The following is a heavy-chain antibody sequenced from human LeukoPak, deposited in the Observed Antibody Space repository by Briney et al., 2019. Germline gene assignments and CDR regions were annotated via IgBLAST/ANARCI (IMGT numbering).Heavy chain of an antibody. CDR1: GFTFYDYA. V-gene: IGHV3-20*04. Sequence: GGSLRLSCAVSGFTFYDYAINWVRQAPGKGLEWVSNINWNGGSTDYGDSVKGRFTISRDNAKNSVFLQMHSLRADGAALYYCARDMLLGDAFDIWGQGTMVTVSS. D-gene: IGHD3-10*02. CDR2: INWNGGST. J-gene: IGHJ3*02. CDR3: ARDMLLGDAFDI.